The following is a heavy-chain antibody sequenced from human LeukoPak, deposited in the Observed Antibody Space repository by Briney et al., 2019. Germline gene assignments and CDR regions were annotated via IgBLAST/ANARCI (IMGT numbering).Heavy chain of an antibody. J-gene: IGHJ4*02. V-gene: IGHV3-30*02. CDR2: IRYDGSNK. CDR1: GFTFSSYG. Sequence: GGSLRLSCAASGFTFSSYGMHWVRQAPGKGLEWVAFIRYDGSNKYYADSVKGRFTISRDNSKNTLYLQMNSLRAEDTAVYYCAKGAHDYGDYDPVGYWGQGTLVTVSS. CDR3: AKGAHDYGDYDPVGY. D-gene: IGHD4-17*01.